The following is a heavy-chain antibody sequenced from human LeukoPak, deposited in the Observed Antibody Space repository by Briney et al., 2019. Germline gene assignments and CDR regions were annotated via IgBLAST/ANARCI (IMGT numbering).Heavy chain of an antibody. CDR3: ARHSSSWYHFDY. J-gene: IGHJ4*02. Sequence: PSETLSLTCTVSGDSISSSSYYWGWIRQPPGKGLEWIGSIYYSGTTYYNPSLKSRVTISVVTSKNQFSLNLSSVTAADTAVYYCARHSSSWYHFDYWGQGTLVTVSS. D-gene: IGHD6-13*01. V-gene: IGHV4-39*01. CDR2: IYYSGTT. CDR1: GDSISSSSYY.